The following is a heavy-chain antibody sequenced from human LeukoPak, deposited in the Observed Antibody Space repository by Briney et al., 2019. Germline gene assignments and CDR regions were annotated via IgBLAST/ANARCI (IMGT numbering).Heavy chain of an antibody. Sequence: PSETLSLTCAVSGYFISSGYYWGWIRQPPGKGLEWIGSIYYSGSTYYNPSLKSRVTISVDTSKSQFSLKLSSVTAADTAVYYCASDGGNLYYFDYWGQGTLVTVSS. CDR1: GYFISSGYY. J-gene: IGHJ4*02. V-gene: IGHV4-38-2*01. D-gene: IGHD4-23*01. CDR3: ASDGGNLYYFDY. CDR2: IYYSGST.